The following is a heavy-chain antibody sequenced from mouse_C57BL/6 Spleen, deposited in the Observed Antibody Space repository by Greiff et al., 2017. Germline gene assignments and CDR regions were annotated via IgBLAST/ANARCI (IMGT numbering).Heavy chain of an antibody. V-gene: IGHV1-52*01. CDR2: IDPSDSET. CDR3: ARNYGSSLCDY. D-gene: IGHD1-1*01. Sequence: QVQLQQPGAELVRPGSSVKLSCKASGYTFTSYWMHWVKQRPIQGLEWIGNIDPSDSETHYNQKFKDKATLTVDKSSSTAYMQLSSLTSEDSAVYYCARNYGSSLCDYWGQGTTLTVSS. CDR1: GYTFTSYW. J-gene: IGHJ2*01.